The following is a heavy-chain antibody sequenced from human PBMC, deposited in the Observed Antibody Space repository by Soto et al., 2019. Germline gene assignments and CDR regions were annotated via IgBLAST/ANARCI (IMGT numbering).Heavy chain of an antibody. Sequence: PGGSLRVSCPPSGFTFGDYGMSWFRQATGKGLEWVGFIRSKSFGGTTEYAASVKGRFTISRDDSKTIAYLQMNSLKTEDTAVYYCARGPYCTNGVCYTNHFDYWGQGTLVTVSS. J-gene: IGHJ4*02. CDR2: IRSKSFGGTT. D-gene: IGHD2-8*01. V-gene: IGHV3-49*03. CDR1: GFTFGDYG. CDR3: ARGPYCTNGVCYTNHFDY.